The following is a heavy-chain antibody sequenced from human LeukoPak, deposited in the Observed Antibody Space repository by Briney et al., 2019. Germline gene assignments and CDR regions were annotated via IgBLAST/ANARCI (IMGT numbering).Heavy chain of an antibody. CDR1: GFTFSSYG. V-gene: IGHV3-23*01. CDR2: ISGSGGST. J-gene: IGHJ4*02. D-gene: IGHD6-19*01. Sequence: GGSLRLSCAASGFTFSSYGMSWVRQAPGKGLEWVSAISGSGGSTYYADSVKGRFTISRDNSKNTLYLQMNSLRAEDTAVYYCARDRDNVAGTRGYFDYWGQGTLVTVSS. CDR3: ARDRDNVAGTRGYFDY.